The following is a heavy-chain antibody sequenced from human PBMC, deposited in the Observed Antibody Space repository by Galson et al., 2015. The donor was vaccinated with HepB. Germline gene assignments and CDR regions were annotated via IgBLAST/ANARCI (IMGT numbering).Heavy chain of an antibody. V-gene: IGHV1-18*04. CDR1: GYTFTSYG. CDR3: AREVGDILTGYYGLEVGYYYYGMDV. J-gene: IGHJ6*02. CDR2: ISAYNGNT. D-gene: IGHD3-9*01. Sequence: SVKVSCKASGYTFTSYGISWVRQAPGQGLEWMGWISAYNGNTNYAQKLQGRVTMTTDTSTSTAYMELRSLRSDDTAVYYCAREVGDILTGYYGLEVGYYYYGMDVWGQGTTVTVSS.